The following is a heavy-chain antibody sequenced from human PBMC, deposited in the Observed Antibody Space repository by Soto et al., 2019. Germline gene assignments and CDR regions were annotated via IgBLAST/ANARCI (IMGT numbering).Heavy chain of an antibody. J-gene: IGHJ6*02. V-gene: IGHV1-69*06. CDR3: ATTLLTYNDYSNYYYYYYGMDV. CDR2: IIPIFGTA. Sequence: GASVKVSCKASGGTFSSYAISWVRQAPGQGLEWMGGIIPIFGTANYAQKFQGRVTITADKSTSTAYMELSSLRSEDTAVYYCATTLLTYNDYSNYYYYYYGMDVWGQGTTVTVSS. D-gene: IGHD4-4*01. CDR1: GGTFSSYA.